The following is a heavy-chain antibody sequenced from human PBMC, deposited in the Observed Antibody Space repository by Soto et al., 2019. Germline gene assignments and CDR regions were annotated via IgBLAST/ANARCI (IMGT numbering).Heavy chain of an antibody. Sequence: GGSLRLSCAASGFTFSSYSMNWVRQAPGKGLEWVSSISSSSSYIYYADSVKGRFTISRDNAKNSLYLQMNSLRAEDTAVYYCARELLGNSGSYYEQYYFDYWGQGTLVTVSS. CDR3: ARELLGNSGSYYEQYYFDY. D-gene: IGHD1-26*01. CDR2: ISSSSSYI. CDR1: GFTFSSYS. J-gene: IGHJ4*02. V-gene: IGHV3-21*01.